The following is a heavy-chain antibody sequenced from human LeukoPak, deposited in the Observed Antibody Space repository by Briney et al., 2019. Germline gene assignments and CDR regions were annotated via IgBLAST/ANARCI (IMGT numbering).Heavy chain of an antibody. CDR2: IKRDGSEK. J-gene: IGHJ4*02. CDR1: GFTFSSYW. CDR3: ARVGGSYYFDY. V-gene: IGHV3-7*01. Sequence: GGSLRLSCAASGFTFSSYWMSWVRQAPGKGLEWVANIKRDGSEKYYVDSVKGRFTISRDNAKNSLYLQMNSLRAEDTAVYYCARVGGSYYFDYWGQGTLVTVYS. D-gene: IGHD1-26*01.